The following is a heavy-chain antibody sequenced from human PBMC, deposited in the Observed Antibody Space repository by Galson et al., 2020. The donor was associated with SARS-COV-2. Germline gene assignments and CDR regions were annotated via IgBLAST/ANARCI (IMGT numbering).Heavy chain of an antibody. J-gene: IGHJ4*02. CDR1: GFTFSTYD. CDR2: ISFDGSNK. Sequence: GESLKISCAASGFTFSTYDMHWVRQAPGKGLEWVAVISFDGSNKYYADSVKGRFTISRDNSKSTLYLQMNSLRAEDTALYYCATKFGVLLSDYWGQGTLVTVSS. D-gene: IGHD3-10*01. CDR3: ATKFGVLLSDY. V-gene: IGHV3-30*03.